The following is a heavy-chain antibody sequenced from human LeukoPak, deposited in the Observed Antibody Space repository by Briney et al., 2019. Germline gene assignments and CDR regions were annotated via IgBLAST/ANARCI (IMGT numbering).Heavy chain of an antibody. J-gene: IGHJ3*02. V-gene: IGHV3-48*01. Sequence: GGSLRLSCAASGFTFSAFSMNWVRQAPGKGLEWLSYISSSSVIIHYADSVKGRFTVSRDNAMNSLFLQMNSLRAEDTAVYYCAKHGPRTVTTVYDAFDIWGQGTMVTVSS. CDR3: AKHGPRTVTTVYDAFDI. D-gene: IGHD4-17*01. CDR2: ISSSSVII. CDR1: GFTFSAFS.